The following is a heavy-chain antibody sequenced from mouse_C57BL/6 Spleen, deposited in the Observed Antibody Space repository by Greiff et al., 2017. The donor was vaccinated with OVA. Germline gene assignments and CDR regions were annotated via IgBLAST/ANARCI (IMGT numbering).Heavy chain of an antibody. J-gene: IGHJ1*03. CDR3: ARRGYDYDRYFDV. CDR2: IYPRSGNT. V-gene: IGHV1-81*01. CDR1: GYTFTSYG. Sequence: VKLQQSGAELARPGASVKLSCKASGYTFTSYGISWVKQRTGQGLEWIGEIYPRSGNTYYNEKFKGKATLTADKSSSTAYMELRSLTSEDSAVYFCARRGYDYDRYFDVWGTGTTVTVSS. D-gene: IGHD2-4*01.